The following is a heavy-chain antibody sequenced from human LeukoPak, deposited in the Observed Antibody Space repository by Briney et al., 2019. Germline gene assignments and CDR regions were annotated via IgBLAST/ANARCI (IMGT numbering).Heavy chain of an antibody. J-gene: IGHJ3*02. CDR2: ISWSSGIM. Sequence: SLRLSCAASGFIFDDHGMHWVRQAPGKGLEWVSGISWSSGIMGYADSVKGRFTISRDNAKNSLDLQMESLRAEDTAVYYCAKDTGSPADAITMEDNAFDIWGQGTMVTVSS. CDR3: AKDTGSPADAITMEDNAFDI. CDR1: GFIFDDHG. D-gene: IGHD3-3*01. V-gene: IGHV3-9*01.